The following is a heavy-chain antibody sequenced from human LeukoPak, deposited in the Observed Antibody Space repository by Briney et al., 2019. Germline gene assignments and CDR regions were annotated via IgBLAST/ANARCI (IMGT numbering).Heavy chain of an antibody. CDR3: ATSGLRSGYYD. V-gene: IGHV3-23*01. Sequence: GGSLRLSCAASGFTLSSYAMSWVRQAPGKGLEWVSATSSSDAGTYHAESVRGRFTISRDNSKNTLYLQMNSLRAEDTAVYYCATSGLRSGYYDWGQGTLVTVSS. CDR2: TSSSDAGT. D-gene: IGHD1-26*01. CDR1: GFTLSSYA. J-gene: IGHJ4*02.